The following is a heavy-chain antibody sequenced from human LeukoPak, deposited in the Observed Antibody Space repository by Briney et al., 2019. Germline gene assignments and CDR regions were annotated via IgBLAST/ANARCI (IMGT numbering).Heavy chain of an antibody. CDR2: IYHSGST. CDR1: GGSISSSNW. D-gene: IGHD3-16*02. Sequence: SETLSLTCVVSGGSISSSNWWSWVRQPPGKGLEWIGEIYHSGSTKYNPSLNSRVTISVDKSQNQFSLKLRSVPAADTAVYYCASRIGWGSYPVDYWGQGILVTVSS. CDR3: ASRIGWGSYPVDY. J-gene: IGHJ4*02. V-gene: IGHV4-4*02.